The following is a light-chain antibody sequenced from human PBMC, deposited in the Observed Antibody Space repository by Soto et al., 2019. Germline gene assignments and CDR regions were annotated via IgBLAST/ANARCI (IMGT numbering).Light chain of an antibody. CDR3: QQYNNWPPDRT. J-gene: IGKJ1*01. CDR1: QSVGSN. V-gene: IGKV3-15*01. CDR2: GAS. Sequence: EIVMTQSPATLSVSPGERATLSCRASQSVGSNLAWYQQKPGQAPRLLIYGASTRATGIPARFSGSVSGTEFTLNISSLQSEDFAIYFCQQYNNWPPDRTFGQGTKVEIK.